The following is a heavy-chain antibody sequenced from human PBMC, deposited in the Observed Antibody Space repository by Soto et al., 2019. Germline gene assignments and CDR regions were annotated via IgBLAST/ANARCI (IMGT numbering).Heavy chain of an antibody. J-gene: IGHJ4*02. D-gene: IGHD3-16*01. CDR1: GGTFSSYA. V-gene: IGHV1-69*06. CDR2: IIPIFGTA. Sequence: QVQLVQSGAEVKKPGSSVKVSCKASGGTFSSYAISWVRQAPGQGLEWMGGIIPIFGTANYAQKFQGRVRIPGGNTTAVADMGLSSLRSEDTAVYSCVRDGGGGFAYWGQGTLVTVSS. CDR3: VRDGGGGFAY.